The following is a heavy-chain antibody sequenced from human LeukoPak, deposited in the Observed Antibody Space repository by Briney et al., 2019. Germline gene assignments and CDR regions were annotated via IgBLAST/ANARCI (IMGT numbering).Heavy chain of an antibody. CDR3: ARAQGGLKFLDY. D-gene: IGHD4-11*01. Sequence: SETLSLTCTVSGGSISSYYWSWIRQPPGKGLEWIGYIYYSGSTNYNPSLKSRVTISVDTSKNQFSLKLNSVTAADTAVYYCARAQGGLKFLDYWGQGTLVTVSS. CDR2: IYYSGST. CDR1: GGSISSYY. J-gene: IGHJ4*02. V-gene: IGHV4-59*01.